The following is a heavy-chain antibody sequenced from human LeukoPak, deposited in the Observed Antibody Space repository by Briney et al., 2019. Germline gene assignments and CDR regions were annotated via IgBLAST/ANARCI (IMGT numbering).Heavy chain of an antibody. CDR2: INTNTGNP. V-gene: IGHV7-4-1*02. Sequence: ASVKVSCKASGYTFTSYAMNWVRQAPGQGLEWMGWINTNTGNPTYAQGFTGRFVFSLDTSVSTAYLQISSLKAEDTAVYYCARGGYSSSWYRVYGMDVWGQGTTVTVSS. D-gene: IGHD6-13*01. CDR1: GYTFTSYA. CDR3: ARGGYSSSWYRVYGMDV. J-gene: IGHJ6*02.